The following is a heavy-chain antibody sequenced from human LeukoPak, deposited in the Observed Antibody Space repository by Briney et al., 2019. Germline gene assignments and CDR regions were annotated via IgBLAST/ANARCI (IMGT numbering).Heavy chain of an antibody. CDR1: GGSISSSSYY. V-gene: IGHV4-39*07. Sequence: SETLSLTCTVSGGSISSSSYYWDWIRQPPGKGLEWIGSIFYSGSTYYNPSLKSRVTLSVDTSKNQFSLRLSSVTAADTAIYYCAREGNTPFDYWGQGTLVTVSS. J-gene: IGHJ4*02. CDR2: IFYSGST. CDR3: AREGNTPFDY.